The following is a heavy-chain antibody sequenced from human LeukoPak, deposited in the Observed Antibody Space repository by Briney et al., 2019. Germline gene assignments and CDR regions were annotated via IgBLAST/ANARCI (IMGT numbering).Heavy chain of an antibody. CDR1: GVTFSSYS. V-gene: IGHV3-21*01. CDR3: ARDRGYYDSSGYYDFDH. CDR2: IISSSYI. D-gene: IGHD3-22*01. J-gene: IGHJ4*02. Sequence: PGGSLRLSCAASGVTFSSYSMNWVRQAPGKGLEWVSSIISSSYIYYADSVKGRFTISRDNAKNSLYLQMNSLRAEDTAVYYCARDRGYYDSSGYYDFDHWAREPWSPSPQ.